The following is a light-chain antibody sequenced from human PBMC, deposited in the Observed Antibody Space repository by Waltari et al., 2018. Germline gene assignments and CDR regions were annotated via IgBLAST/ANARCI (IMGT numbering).Light chain of an antibody. CDR2: KDS. V-gene: IGLV3-27*01. CDR3: YSATDNNLRV. CDR1: LLSTKY. Sequence: SYELTQPSSVSVSPGQIARITCSGDLLSTKYARWFQQRPGQAPVLGIYKDSERPSGIPGRFAGSSSGTTVILTISGAQVEDEADYYCYSATDNNLRVFGGGTKLTVL. J-gene: IGLJ3*02.